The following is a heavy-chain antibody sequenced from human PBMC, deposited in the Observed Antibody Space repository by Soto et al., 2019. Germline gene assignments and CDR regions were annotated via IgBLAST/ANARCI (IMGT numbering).Heavy chain of an antibody. V-gene: IGHV4-34*01. CDR1: GGSFSGYY. CDR3: GRTYDGSGPNSGGYSFDI. J-gene: IGHJ3*02. CDR2: INHSGST. Sequence: SETLSLTCAVYGGSFSGYYWTWIRQPPGTGLEWIGEINHSGSTNYNPSLKSRVTISVDTSKNQFSLKLSSMTAADTAVYYCGRTYDGSGPNSGGYSFDIWGQGTMVT. D-gene: IGHD3-22*01.